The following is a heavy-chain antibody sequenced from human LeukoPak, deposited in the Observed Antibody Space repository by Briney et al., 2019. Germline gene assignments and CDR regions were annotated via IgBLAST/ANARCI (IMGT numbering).Heavy chain of an antibody. CDR2: IRYDGGNK. J-gene: IGHJ3*02. V-gene: IGHV3-30*02. Sequence: PGGSLRLSCAASGFTFSSYGMHWVRQAPGKGLEWVAFIRYDGGNKYYADSVKGRFTISRDNSKNTLYLQMNSLRAEDTAVYYCAKDDELLSAMVRGGQTFDIWGQGTMVTVSS. CDR3: AKDDELLSAMVRGGQTFDI. D-gene: IGHD3-10*01. CDR1: GFTFSSYG.